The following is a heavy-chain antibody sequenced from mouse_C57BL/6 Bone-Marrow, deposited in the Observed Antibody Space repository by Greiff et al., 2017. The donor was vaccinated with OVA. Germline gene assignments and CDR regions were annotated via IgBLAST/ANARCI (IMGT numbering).Heavy chain of an antibody. D-gene: IGHD2-4*01. CDR3: ARKYYDADSFFAD. CDR1: GYTFTSYW. V-gene: IGHV1-59*01. Sequence: VQLQQPGAELVRPGTSVKLSCKASGYTFTSYWMHWVKQRPGQGLEWIGVIDPSDSYTNYNQKFKGKATMTVDTSSSTAYMQLSSLTSEDSAVYYCARKYYDADSFFADWGQGTLVTVSA. J-gene: IGHJ3*01. CDR2: IDPSDSYT.